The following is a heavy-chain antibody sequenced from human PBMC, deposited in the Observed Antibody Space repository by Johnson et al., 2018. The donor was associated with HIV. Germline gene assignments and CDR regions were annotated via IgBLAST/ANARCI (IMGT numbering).Heavy chain of an antibody. J-gene: IGHJ3*02. CDR3: TTGPVGATKGGGAFDT. CDR2: IKSLKDGGTT. Sequence: VQLVESGGGLVKPGGSLRVSCEASGFTFNRAWMSWVRQGPGKGLEWVGRIKSLKDGGTTDYSAPVRGRFTIPRDDSKNTLYLLMNSLKTEDTAVYYCTTGPVGATKGGGAFDTWGQGTRVTVSS. D-gene: IGHD1-26*01. CDR1: GFTFNRAW. V-gene: IGHV3-15*01.